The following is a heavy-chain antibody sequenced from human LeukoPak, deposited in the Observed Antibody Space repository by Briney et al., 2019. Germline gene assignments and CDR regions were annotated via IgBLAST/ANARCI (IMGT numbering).Heavy chain of an antibody. D-gene: IGHD3-22*01. J-gene: IGHJ3*02. Sequence: GGSLRLSCAASGFTFSSYAMHWVRQAPGKGLEWVSGISWNSGSIGYADSVKGRFTISRDNAKNSLYLQMNSLRAEDMALYYCAKDYYYDSSGYYSGGAFDIWGQGTMVTVSS. CDR3: AKDYYYDSSGYYSGGAFDI. V-gene: IGHV3-9*03. CDR1: GFTFSSYA. CDR2: ISWNSGSI.